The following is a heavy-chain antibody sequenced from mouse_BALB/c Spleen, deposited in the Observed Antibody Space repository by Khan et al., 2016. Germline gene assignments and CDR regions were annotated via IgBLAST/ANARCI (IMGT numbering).Heavy chain of an antibody. D-gene: IGHD1-1*01. Sequence: VQLQQSGAELVKPGASVKLSCTASGFNIKDIYIQWVKQRPEQGLEWIGRIDPANGNTKYDPKFQNKATIKAETSSNTASLNLSSLTSEDTAVYYCARSPFYYDNYYAMDQWGQGTSVTVSS. CDR3: ARSPFYYDNYYAMDQ. CDR2: IDPANGNT. CDR1: GFNIKDIY. J-gene: IGHJ4*01. V-gene: IGHV14-3*02.